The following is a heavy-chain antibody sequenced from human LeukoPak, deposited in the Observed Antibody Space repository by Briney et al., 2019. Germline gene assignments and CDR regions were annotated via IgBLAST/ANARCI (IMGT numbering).Heavy chain of an antibody. V-gene: IGHV3-72*01. CDR3: TRGLAGGTPPYYFYGMDV. CDR1: GFIFSDHY. Sequence: GGSLRLSCAASGFIFSDHYMDWVRQAPGKGLEWVARSRNKRHSYSTEYAASVKGRFSISRDDSKTSLYLQMNSLKTEDTAVYYCTRGLAGGTPPYYFYGMDVWGQGTTVTVSS. J-gene: IGHJ6*02. CDR2: SRNKRHSYST. D-gene: IGHD1-26*01.